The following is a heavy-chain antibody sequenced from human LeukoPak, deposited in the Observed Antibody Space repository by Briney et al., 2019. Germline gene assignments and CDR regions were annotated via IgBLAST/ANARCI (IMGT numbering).Heavy chain of an antibody. D-gene: IGHD2-21*02. V-gene: IGHV3-53*01. J-gene: IGHJ4*02. CDR1: GFTFSSYG. CDR3: ARGGTVVTHDY. Sequence: GESLKISCAASGFTFSSYGMHWVRQAPGKGLEWVSVIYSGGSTYYADSVKGRFSISRDNSKNTLYLQMNNLRAEDTAVYYCARGGTVVTHDYWGQGTLVTVSS. CDR2: IYSGGST.